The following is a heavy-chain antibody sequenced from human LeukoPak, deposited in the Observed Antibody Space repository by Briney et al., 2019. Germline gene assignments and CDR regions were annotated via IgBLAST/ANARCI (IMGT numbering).Heavy chain of an antibody. D-gene: IGHD3-10*01. CDR3: ARGDYDLSGSYHYGMDV. V-gene: IGHV3-30-3*01. CDR1: GFTFNSYT. Sequence: PGGSLRLSCAAPGFTFNSYTMHWVRQAPGKGLEWVAVMSSDGNKKFYAEYVKGRFTIPRDNSENTLYLEMNSLRGEDTAVYYCARGDYDLSGSYHYGMDVWGQGTTVTVSS. CDR2: MSSDGNKK. J-gene: IGHJ6*02.